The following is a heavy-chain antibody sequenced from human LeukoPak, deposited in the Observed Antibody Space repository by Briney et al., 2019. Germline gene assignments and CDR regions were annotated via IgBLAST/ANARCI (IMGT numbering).Heavy chain of an antibody. CDR1: GFTFSNYA. J-gene: IGHJ4*02. Sequence: GGSLRLSCVASGFTFSNYAMHWVHQAPGKGLECISTISSTGGSTYYADSVKGRFTISRDNSKITLYLQMSSLRAEDTAVYYCVRDTSYCSGGRCFATYSFDYWGQGTRVTVSS. CDR3: VRDTSYCSGGRCFATYSFDY. D-gene: IGHD2-15*01. CDR2: ISSTGGST. V-gene: IGHV3-64D*09.